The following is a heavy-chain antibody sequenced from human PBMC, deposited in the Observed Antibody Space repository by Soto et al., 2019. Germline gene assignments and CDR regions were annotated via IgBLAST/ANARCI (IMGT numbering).Heavy chain of an antibody. CDR1: GGSISSSNYY. J-gene: IGHJ4*02. D-gene: IGHD3-22*01. CDR2: IYYSGTT. Sequence: SETLSLTCTVSGGSISSSNYYWGWIRQPPGKGLEWIGNIYYSGTTYYNPSLRSRVTISVDKSKNQFSLKLSSVTAADTAVYYCARDQNYYDSSGYHQSSNFDYWGQGTLVTVSS. V-gene: IGHV4-39*07. CDR3: ARDQNYYDSSGYHQSSNFDY.